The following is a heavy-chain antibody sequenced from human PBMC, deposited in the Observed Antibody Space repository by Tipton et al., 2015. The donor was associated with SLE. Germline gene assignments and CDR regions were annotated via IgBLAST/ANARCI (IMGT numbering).Heavy chain of an antibody. CDR2: INHSGST. Sequence: TLSLTCAVYGGSFSGYYWSWIRQPPGKGLEWIGEINHSGSTNYNPSFKSRVTISVDTSKNQFSLKLSSVTAADTAVYYCARGLPATSWFDPWGQGTLVTVSS. J-gene: IGHJ5*02. V-gene: IGHV4-34*01. D-gene: IGHD1-26*01. CDR3: ARGLPATSWFDP. CDR1: GGSFSGYY.